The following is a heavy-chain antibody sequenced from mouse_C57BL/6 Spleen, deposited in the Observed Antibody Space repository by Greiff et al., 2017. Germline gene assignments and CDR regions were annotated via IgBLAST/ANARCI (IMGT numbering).Heavy chain of an antibody. D-gene: IGHD4-1*01. CDR1: GYTFTDYY. CDR2: INPNNGGT. Sequence: VQLQQSGPELVKPGASVKISCKASGYTFTDYYMNWVKQSHGKSLEWIGDINPNNGGTSYNQKFKGKATLTVDKSSSTAYMELRSLTSEDSAVYYCARRGLGREGYFDVWGTGTTVTVSS. CDR3: ARRGLGREGYFDV. J-gene: IGHJ1*03. V-gene: IGHV1-26*01.